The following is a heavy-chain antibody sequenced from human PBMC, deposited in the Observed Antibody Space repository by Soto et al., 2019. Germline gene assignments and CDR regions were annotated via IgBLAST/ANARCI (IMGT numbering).Heavy chain of an antibody. V-gene: IGHV3-23*01. CDR3: AKAHKQWLVDY. CDR1: GFTLSSYA. D-gene: IGHD6-19*01. Sequence: EVQLLESGGGLVQPGGSLRLSCAASGFTLSSYAMSWVRQAPGKGLEWVSAISGSGGSTYYADSVKGRFTISRDNSKNPLYRQMNSLRAEDTAVYYCAKAHKQWLVDYWGQGTLVTVSS. J-gene: IGHJ4*02. CDR2: ISGSGGST.